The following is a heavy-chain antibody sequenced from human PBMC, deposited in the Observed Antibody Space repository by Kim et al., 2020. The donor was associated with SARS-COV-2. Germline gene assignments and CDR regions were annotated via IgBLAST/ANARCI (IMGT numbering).Heavy chain of an antibody. CDR1: GFTFSSYG. V-gene: IGHV3-33*05. J-gene: IGHJ4*02. CDR3: ARGPGIAVAGTGGGFDY. CDR2: ISYDGSNK. Sequence: GGSLRLSCAASGFTFSSYGMHWVRQAPGKGLEWVAVISYDGSNKYYADSVKGRFTISRDNSKNTLYLQMNSLRAEDTAVYYCARGPGIAVAGTGGGFDYWGQGTLVTVSS. D-gene: IGHD6-19*01.